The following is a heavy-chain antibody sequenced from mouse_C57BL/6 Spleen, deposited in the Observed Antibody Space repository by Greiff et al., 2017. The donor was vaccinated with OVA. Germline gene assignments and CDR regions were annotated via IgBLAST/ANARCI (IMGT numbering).Heavy chain of an antibody. Sequence: VQLQQSGAELVKPGASVKMSCKASGYTFTSYWITWVTQRPGQGLEWIGDLYPGSGSTNYNEKFKSKATLTVDTYSITAYMQLSSLTSEDSAVYYCARGVYDGYYECAYWGQGTLVTVSA. V-gene: IGHV1-55*01. CDR3: ARGVYDGYYECAY. CDR1: GYTFTSYW. J-gene: IGHJ3*01. CDR2: LYPGSGST. D-gene: IGHD2-3*01.